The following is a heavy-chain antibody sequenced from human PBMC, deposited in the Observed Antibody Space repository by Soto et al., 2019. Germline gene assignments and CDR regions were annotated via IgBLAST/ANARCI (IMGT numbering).Heavy chain of an antibody. J-gene: IGHJ5*02. CDR2: IYYSGNT. D-gene: IGHD3-10*01. V-gene: IGHV4-31*03. CDR1: GHPLNSGGYY. Sequence: SETLSLTCTVSGHPLNSGGYYWTWIRHLPGKGLEWLGYIYYSGNTYYNPSLKGRVNISGDMSKKQFSLRLSSVTAADTAVYHCARVSSDWFDPWGPGIQVTVSS. CDR3: ARVSSDWFDP.